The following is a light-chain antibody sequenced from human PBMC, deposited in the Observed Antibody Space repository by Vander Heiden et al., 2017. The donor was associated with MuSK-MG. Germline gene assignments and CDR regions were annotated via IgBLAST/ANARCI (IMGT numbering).Light chain of an antibody. CDR1: SGHTSDA. V-gene: IGLV4-69*01. J-gene: IGLJ2*01. Sequence: QLVLTPSPSASASLGASVTLTCTRSSGHTSDAIAWHQHQPEKAPLYLMKLNSDGSHSKVHGTPDRFTGSSSGAERYLTISSLQAEDENDYYCQTGRTVFVVFGGGTKLTVL. CDR2: LNSDGSH. CDR3: QTGRTVFVV.